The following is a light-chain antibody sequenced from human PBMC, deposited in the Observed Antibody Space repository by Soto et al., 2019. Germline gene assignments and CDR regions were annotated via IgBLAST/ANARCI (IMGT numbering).Light chain of an antibody. J-gene: IGLJ1*01. CDR2: DVS. V-gene: IGLV2-14*01. CDR1: SSYVGGYDY. Sequence: QSVLTQPASVSGSPGQSITISCTGTSSYVGGYDYVSWYQQPPGKAPKLMIYDVSNWPSGVSNRFSGSKSGNTASLTISGLQAEDEADYYCSSYTGSGTLVFGTGTKVTVL. CDR3: SSYTGSGTLV.